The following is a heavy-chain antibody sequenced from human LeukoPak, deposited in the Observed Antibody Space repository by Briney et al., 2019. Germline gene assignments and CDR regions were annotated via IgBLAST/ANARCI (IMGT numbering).Heavy chain of an antibody. CDR2: INPNSGGT. D-gene: IGHD3-10*01. CDR1: GYTFTGYY. CDR3: ARGKLWFGEPHFDY. J-gene: IGHJ4*02. V-gene: IGHV1-2*06. Sequence: ASVKVSCKASGYTFTGYYMHWVRQAPGQGLEWMGRINPNSGGTNHAQKFQGRVTMTRDTSISTAYMELSRLRSDDTAVYYCARGKLWFGEPHFDYWGQGTLVTVSS.